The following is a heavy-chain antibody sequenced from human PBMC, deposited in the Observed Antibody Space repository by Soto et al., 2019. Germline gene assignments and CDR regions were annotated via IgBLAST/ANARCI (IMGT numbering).Heavy chain of an antibody. CDR3: AKGLYTLYY. CDR2: IGSGGGSA. J-gene: IGHJ4*02. CDR1: GFTFTTYG. Sequence: GGSLRLSCAASGFTFTTYGMTWVRQAPGKGLEWVSSIGSGGGSAYHADSVKGRFAISRDNSKNTLYLQMNSLTAEDTAVYYCAKGLYTLYYWGQGTLVTVSS. D-gene: IGHD2-2*02. V-gene: IGHV3-23*01.